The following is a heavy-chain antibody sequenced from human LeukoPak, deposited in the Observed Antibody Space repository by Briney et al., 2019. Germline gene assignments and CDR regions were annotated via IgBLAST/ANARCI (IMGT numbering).Heavy chain of an antibody. D-gene: IGHD6-13*01. J-gene: IGHJ5*02. CDR1: GFTFSSYA. CDR2: ISYDGSNK. CDR3: ARSGTYSSSWTSWFDP. Sequence: PGGSLRLSCAASGFTFSSYAMHWVRQAPGKGLEWVAVISYDGSNKYYADSVKGRFTISRDNSKNTLYLQMNSLRAEDTAVYYCARSGTYSSSWTSWFDPWGQGTLVTVSS. V-gene: IGHV3-30*04.